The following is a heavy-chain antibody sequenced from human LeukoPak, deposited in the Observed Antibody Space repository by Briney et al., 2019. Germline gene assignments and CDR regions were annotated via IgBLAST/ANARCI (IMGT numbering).Heavy chain of an antibody. D-gene: IGHD6-13*01. Sequence: GGSLRLSCAASGFTVSSNYMSWVRQAPEKGLEWVSVIYSGGSTYYADSVKGRFTISRDNSKNTLYLQMNSLRAEDTAVYYCARGQQQAYYFDYWGQGTLVTVSS. CDR1: GFTVSSNY. CDR2: IYSGGST. CDR3: ARGQQQAYYFDY. V-gene: IGHV3-53*01. J-gene: IGHJ4*02.